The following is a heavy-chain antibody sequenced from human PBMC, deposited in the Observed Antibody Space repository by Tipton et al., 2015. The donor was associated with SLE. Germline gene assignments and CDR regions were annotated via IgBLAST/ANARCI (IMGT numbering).Heavy chain of an antibody. Sequence: SLRLSCAASGFTYSGYAMHWVRQAPGKGLEWVAFIRADGSDKDYADSVKGRFTISRDNSKNTLYLQMNRLRVEDTAVYYCAGGTGVYFDHWGQGTLVTVPS. D-gene: IGHD3-16*01. CDR2: IRADGSDK. V-gene: IGHV3-30*02. J-gene: IGHJ4*02. CDR3: AGGTGVYFDH. CDR1: GFTYSGYA.